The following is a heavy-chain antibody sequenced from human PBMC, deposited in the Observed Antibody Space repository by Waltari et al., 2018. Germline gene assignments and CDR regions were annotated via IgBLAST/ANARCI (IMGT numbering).Heavy chain of an antibody. V-gene: IGHV3-48*04. CDR1: GFTFSSYS. J-gene: IGHJ6*03. CDR3: AMTYYYDSSGYQSYYYYYYMDV. CDR2: ISSSSSTI. Sequence: EVQLVESGGGLVQPGGSLRLSCAASGFTFSSYSMNWVRQAPGKGREWVSYISSSSSTIYYADSVKGRFTISRDNAKNSLYLQMNSPRAEDTAVYYCAMTYYYDSSGYQSYYYYYYMDVWGKGTTVTVSS. D-gene: IGHD3-22*01.